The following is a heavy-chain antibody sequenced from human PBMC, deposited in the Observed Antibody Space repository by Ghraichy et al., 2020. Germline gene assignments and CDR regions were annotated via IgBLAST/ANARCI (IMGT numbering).Heavy chain of an antibody. CDR3: AVVIAVADYDY. V-gene: IGHV4-39*01. D-gene: IGHD6-19*01. CDR1: GGSITTSNYY. CDR2: IYYSGST. J-gene: IGHJ4*02. Sequence: SETLSLSCTVSGGSITTSNYYWGWIRQPPGKGLEWIGSIYYSGSTYYNPSLKSRVTMSVDMSKNQFSLKLISVTAADTAVYYCAVVIAVADYDYWGQGTLVTVSS.